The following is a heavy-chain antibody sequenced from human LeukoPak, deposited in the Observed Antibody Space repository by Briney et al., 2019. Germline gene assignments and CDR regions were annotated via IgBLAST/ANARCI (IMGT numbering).Heavy chain of an antibody. V-gene: IGHV3-11*01. CDR1: GFTFSDYY. J-gene: IGHJ4*02. CDR2: MSSRGYPI. CDR3: ARVGIALASPFDY. Sequence: GGSLRLSCLASGFTFSDYYMSWVRQVPGKGLEWISYMSSRGYPIYYADSVKGRFTISRDNAKNTLYLQMHNLRADDTAVYFCARVGIALASPFDYWGLGTLVAVSS. D-gene: IGHD1-1*01.